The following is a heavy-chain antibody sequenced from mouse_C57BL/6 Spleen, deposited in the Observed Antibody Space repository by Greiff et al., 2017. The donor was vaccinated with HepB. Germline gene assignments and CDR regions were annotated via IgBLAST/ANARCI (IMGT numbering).Heavy chain of an antibody. CDR3: TGGLRREGDYYAMDY. D-gene: IGHD2-4*01. Sequence: VQLQQSGAELVRPGASVKLSCTASGFNIKDDYMHWVKQRPEQGLEWIGWIDPENGDTEYASKFQGKATITADTSSSTAYLQLSSLTSEDTAVYYCTGGLRREGDYYAMDYWGQGTSVTVSS. V-gene: IGHV14-4*01. CDR2: IDPENGDT. J-gene: IGHJ4*01. CDR1: GFNIKDDY.